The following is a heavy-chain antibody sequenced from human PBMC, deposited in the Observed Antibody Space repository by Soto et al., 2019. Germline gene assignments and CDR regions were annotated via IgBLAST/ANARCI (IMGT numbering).Heavy chain of an antibody. CDR3: ASGFYDSRGYSEAFDI. Sequence: LSLTCTVSGGSISGDHWNWIRQPPGKGLEWIAYVSSSGSTKYNPSLKSRVTISIDTTKNQFSLRLSSVTAADTAVYYCASGFYDSRGYSEAFDIWGQGTKVTVSS. CDR1: GGSISGDH. V-gene: IGHV4-59*01. J-gene: IGHJ3*02. CDR2: VSSSGST. D-gene: IGHD3-22*01.